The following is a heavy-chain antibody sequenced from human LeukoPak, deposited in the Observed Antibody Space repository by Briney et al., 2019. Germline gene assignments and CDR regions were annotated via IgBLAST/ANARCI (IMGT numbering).Heavy chain of an antibody. CDR3: AAVSHGEQQSRDAFDI. V-gene: IGHV1-58*02. J-gene: IGHJ3*02. CDR1: GFTFTSSA. CDR2: IVVGSGNT. Sequence: SVKVSCKASGFTFTSSAMQWVRQARGQRLEWIGWIVVGSGNTYYAQKFQERVTITRDMSTSTAYMELSSLRSEDTAVYYCAAVSHGEQQSRDAFDIWGQGTMVTVSS. D-gene: IGHD6-13*01.